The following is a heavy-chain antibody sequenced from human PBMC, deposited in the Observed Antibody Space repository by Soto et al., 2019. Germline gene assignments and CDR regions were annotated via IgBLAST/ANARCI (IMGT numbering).Heavy chain of an antibody. CDR2: IYHSGST. Sequence: NPSETLSLTCAVSGGSISSSNWWSWVRQPPGKGLEWIGEIYHSGSTNYNPSLKSRVTISVDKSKNQFSLKLSSVTAADTAVYYCEKNEGPYIFDYWGQGTLVTVSS. CDR1: GGSISSSNW. J-gene: IGHJ4*02. CDR3: EKNEGPYIFDY. D-gene: IGHD1-1*01. V-gene: IGHV4-4*02.